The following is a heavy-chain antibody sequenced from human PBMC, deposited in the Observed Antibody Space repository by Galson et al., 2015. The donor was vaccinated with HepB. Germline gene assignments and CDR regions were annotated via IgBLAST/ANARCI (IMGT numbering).Heavy chain of an antibody. CDR1: GFTFSSYA. Sequence: SLRLSCAASGFTFSSYAMHWVRQAPGKGLEYVSAISSNGGSTYYADSVKGRFTISRDNSKNTLYLQMSSLRAEDTAVYYCVKVPNPASRLWDDAFDIWGQGTMVTVSS. J-gene: IGHJ3*02. D-gene: IGHD5-18*01. V-gene: IGHV3-64D*06. CDR2: ISSNGGST. CDR3: VKVPNPASRLWDDAFDI.